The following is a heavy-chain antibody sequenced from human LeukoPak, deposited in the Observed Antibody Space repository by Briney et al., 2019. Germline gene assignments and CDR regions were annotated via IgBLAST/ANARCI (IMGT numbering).Heavy chain of an antibody. CDR3: ARGRVGVVAATSALGFDP. J-gene: IGHJ5*02. CDR2: MNPNSGNT. V-gene: IGHV1-8*03. D-gene: IGHD2-15*01. CDR1: GYTFTSYA. Sequence: ASVKVSCKASGYTFTSYAMNWVRQAPGQGLEWMGWMNPNSGNTGYAQKFQGRVTITRNTSISTAYMELSSLRSEDTAVYYCARGRVGVVAATSALGFDPWGQGTLVTVSS.